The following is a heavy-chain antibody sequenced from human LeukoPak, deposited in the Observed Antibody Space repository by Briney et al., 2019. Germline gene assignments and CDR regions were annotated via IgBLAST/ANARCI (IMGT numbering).Heavy chain of an antibody. CDR3: ARNPLDFWSGYYTGLFDY. V-gene: IGHV1-18*01. CDR1: GYTFTSYG. D-gene: IGHD3-3*01. J-gene: IGHJ4*02. Sequence: ASVKVSCKASGYTFTSYGISWVRQAPGQGLEWMGWISAYNGNTNYAQKLQGRVTMTTDTSTSTAYMELRSLRSDDTAVYYCARNPLDFWSGYYTGLFDYWGQGTLVTVSS. CDR2: ISAYNGNT.